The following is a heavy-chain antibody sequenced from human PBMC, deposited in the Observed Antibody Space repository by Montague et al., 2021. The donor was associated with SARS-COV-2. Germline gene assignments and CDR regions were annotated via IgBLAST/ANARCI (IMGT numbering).Heavy chain of an antibody. CDR3: ARDRPPVATTFYYYYYGMDV. Sequence: TLSLTCTVSGGSISSGSYYWSWIRQPAGKGLEWIGRIYTSGSTNYNPSLKSRVTISVDTSKNQFSLKLSFVTAADTAVYYCARDRPPVATTFYYYYYGMDVWGQGTTVTVSS. D-gene: IGHD5-12*01. V-gene: IGHV4-61*02. J-gene: IGHJ6*02. CDR2: IYTSGST. CDR1: GGSISSGSYY.